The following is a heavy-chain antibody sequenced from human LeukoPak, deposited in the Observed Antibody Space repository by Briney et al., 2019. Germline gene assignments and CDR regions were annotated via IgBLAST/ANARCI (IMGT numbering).Heavy chain of an antibody. CDR1: GGSISSYY. J-gene: IGHJ6*03. Sequence: PSETLSLTCTVSGGSISSYYWSWIRQPAGKGLEWTGRIYTSGSTNYNPSLKSRVTISVDKSKNQFSLKLSSVTAADTAVYYCARERYGNYYYYMDVRGKGATVTVSS. V-gene: IGHV4-4*07. CDR3: ARERYGNYYYYMDV. D-gene: IGHD3-10*01. CDR2: IYTSGST.